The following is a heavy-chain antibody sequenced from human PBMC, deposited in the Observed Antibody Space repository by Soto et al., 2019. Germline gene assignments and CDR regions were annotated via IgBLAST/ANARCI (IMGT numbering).Heavy chain of an antibody. CDR1: GGSISSGGYY. CDR3: ARVSRIAARLFDY. CDR2: IYYSGST. V-gene: IGHV4-31*03. Sequence: TLSLTCTVSGGSISSGGYYWSWIRQHPGKGLEWIGYIYYSGSTYYNPSLKSRVTISVDTSKNQFSLKLSSVTAADTAVYYCARVSRIAARLFDYWGQGPLVTVSS. J-gene: IGHJ4*02. D-gene: IGHD6-6*01.